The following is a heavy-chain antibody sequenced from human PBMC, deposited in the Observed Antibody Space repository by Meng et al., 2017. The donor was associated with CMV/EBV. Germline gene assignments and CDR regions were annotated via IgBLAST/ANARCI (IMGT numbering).Heavy chain of an antibody. Sequence: GGPLRLSCAASGFTFRNAWMSWVRQASGKGLEWVGRIKSKTDGETTDYAAPVKGRFTISRDDSKNTLYLQMNSLKTEDTAVYYCTTSRITIFGVVASDAFDIWGQGTMVTVSS. D-gene: IGHD3-3*01. J-gene: IGHJ3*02. CDR3: TTSRITIFGVVASDAFDI. CDR2: IKSKTDGETT. V-gene: IGHV3-15*01. CDR1: GFTFRNAW.